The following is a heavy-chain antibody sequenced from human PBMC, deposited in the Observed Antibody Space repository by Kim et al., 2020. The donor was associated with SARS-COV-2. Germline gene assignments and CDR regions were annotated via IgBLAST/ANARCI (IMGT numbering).Heavy chain of an antibody. J-gene: IGHJ4*02. V-gene: IGHV4-59*01. CDR2: IYYSGST. CDR1: GGSISSYY. CDR3: ARGGVIGKDY. D-gene: IGHD3-10*01. Sequence: SETLSLTCTVSGGSISSYYWSWIRQPPGKGLEWIGYIYYSGSTNYNPSLKSRITISVDTSQNQFSLKLSSVTAADTAVYYCARGGVIGKDYWGQGTLVTVSS.